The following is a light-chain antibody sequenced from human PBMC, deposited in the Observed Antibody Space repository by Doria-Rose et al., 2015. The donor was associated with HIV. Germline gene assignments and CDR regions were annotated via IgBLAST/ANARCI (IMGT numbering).Light chain of an antibody. Sequence: TQPPGTLSLSPGERATLSRRASQSFSSTYLAWYQQKPGQAPSLLIYDGSTRATGIPDRFSASGSGTDFTLTINRLEPEDFALYYCHQYGTSWTFGQGTKAEI. V-gene: IGKV3-20*01. CDR2: DGS. J-gene: IGKJ1*01. CDR1: QSFSSTY. CDR3: HQYGTSWT.